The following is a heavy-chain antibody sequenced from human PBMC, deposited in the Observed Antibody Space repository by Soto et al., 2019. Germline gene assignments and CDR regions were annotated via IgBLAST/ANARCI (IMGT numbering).Heavy chain of an antibody. D-gene: IGHD2-15*01. J-gene: IGHJ4*02. Sequence: LSLTCTVSGGSISSYYWSWIRQPPGKGLEWIGYIYYSGSTNYNPSLKSRVTISVDTSKNQFSLKLSSVTAADTAVYYCARHRKERVAASASFDYWGQGTLVTVSS. CDR3: ARHRKERVAASASFDY. CDR1: GGSISSYY. CDR2: IYYSGST. V-gene: IGHV4-59*08.